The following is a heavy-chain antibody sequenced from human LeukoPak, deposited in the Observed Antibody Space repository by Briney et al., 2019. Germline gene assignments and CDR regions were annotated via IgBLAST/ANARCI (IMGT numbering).Heavy chain of an antibody. D-gene: IGHD2-2*01. V-gene: IGHV3-64*01. CDR2: ISGNGVAT. Sequence: GGSLRLSCAASGFTFSNYAMYWVRQTPGKGLEYVSVISGNGVATHYATSVKGRFTISRDNSKNTLYLQMGSLRAEDMAVYYCARDASDIVVVPAAVGPFDLWGQGTLVTVSS. J-gene: IGHJ4*02. CDR1: GFTFSNYA. CDR3: ARDASDIVVVPAAVGPFDL.